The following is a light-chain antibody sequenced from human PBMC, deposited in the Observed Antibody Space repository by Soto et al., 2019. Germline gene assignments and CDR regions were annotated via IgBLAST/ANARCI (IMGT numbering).Light chain of an antibody. CDR2: AAS. CDR3: RQYGSSSTWT. CDR1: QSVSSAY. V-gene: IGKV3-20*01. Sequence: EIVLTQSPGTLSLSPGERATLSCRASQSVSSAYLAWYQHKPGQPPTLLIYAASSRVTGIPDRFSGSVSGTDFTLTISRLEPEDFAVYYCRQYGSSSTWTFGQGTKVEIK. J-gene: IGKJ1*01.